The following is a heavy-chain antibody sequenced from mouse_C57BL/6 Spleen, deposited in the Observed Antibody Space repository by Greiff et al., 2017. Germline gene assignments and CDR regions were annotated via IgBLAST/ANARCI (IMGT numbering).Heavy chain of an antibody. J-gene: IGHJ4*01. D-gene: IGHD2-4*01. V-gene: IGHV1-26*01. CDR3: ARSREYDYGDYAMDY. CDR2: INPNNGGT. CDR1: GYTFTDYY. Sequence: VQLQQSGPELVKPGASVKISCKASGYTFTDYYMNWVKQSHGKSLEWIGDINPNNGGTSYNQKFKGKATLTVDKSSSTAYMELRSLTSEDSAVYYCARSREYDYGDYAMDYWGQGTSVTVSS.